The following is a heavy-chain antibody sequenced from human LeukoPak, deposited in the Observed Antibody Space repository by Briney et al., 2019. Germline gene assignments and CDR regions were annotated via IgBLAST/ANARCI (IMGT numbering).Heavy chain of an antibody. V-gene: IGHV3-23*01. CDR2: IKAGAEAT. Sequence: PGGSLRLSCEASGFTFSTYIMTWVRQAPGKGLEWVSTIKAGAEATFYADSVKDRFTISRDNSKNTLYLQMNSLRADDTALYFCARDHESSGYPTPDYWGQGTLVTVSS. D-gene: IGHD3-22*01. CDR3: ARDHESSGYPTPDY. J-gene: IGHJ4*02. CDR1: GFTFSTYI.